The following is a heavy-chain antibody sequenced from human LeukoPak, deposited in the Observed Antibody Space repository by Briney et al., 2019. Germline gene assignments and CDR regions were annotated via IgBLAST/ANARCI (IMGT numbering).Heavy chain of an antibody. CDR3: ARHRRYCSSTSCRRFDY. Sequence: PSETLSLTCAVYGGSFIGFHWNWIRQAPGKGLEWIGDINHSGSTNYNPSLTSRVTISVDPSKNQFSLNLSSVTAADTAVYYCARHRRYCSSTSCRRFDYWGQGTLVTVSS. V-gene: IGHV4-34*01. J-gene: IGHJ4*02. CDR2: INHSGST. CDR1: GGSFIGFH. D-gene: IGHD2-2*01.